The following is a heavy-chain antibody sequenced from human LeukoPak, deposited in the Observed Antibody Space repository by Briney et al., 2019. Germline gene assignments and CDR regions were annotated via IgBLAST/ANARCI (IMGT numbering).Heavy chain of an antibody. CDR3: AKGPKLRNRYYYYYYMDV. V-gene: IGHV3-74*01. CDR2: INSDGSST. J-gene: IGHJ6*03. Sequence: PGGSLRLSCAASGFTFSSYWMHWVRQAPGKGLVWVSRINSDGSSTSYADSVKGRFTISRDNAKNTLYLQMNSLRAEDTALYYCAKGPKLRNRYYYYYYMDVWGKGTTVTVSS. CDR1: GFTFSSYW. D-gene: IGHD1-1*01.